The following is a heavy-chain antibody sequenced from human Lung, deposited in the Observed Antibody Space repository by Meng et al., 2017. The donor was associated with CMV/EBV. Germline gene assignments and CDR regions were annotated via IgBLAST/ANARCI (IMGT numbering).Heavy chain of an antibody. CDR3: ARGMNDDFWSGAFDV. J-gene: IGHJ3*01. CDR2: MNANSGTT. D-gene: IGHD3-3*01. Sequence: ASVKVSCKASGYTFTSYDINWVRQAPGQGLEWMGWMNANSGTTGYDQKFEGRVTMTRDTSISSAFVELSSLTSEDTAVYYCARGMNDDFWSGAFDVWGQGXMVTVSS. CDR1: GYTFTSYD. V-gene: IGHV1-8*01.